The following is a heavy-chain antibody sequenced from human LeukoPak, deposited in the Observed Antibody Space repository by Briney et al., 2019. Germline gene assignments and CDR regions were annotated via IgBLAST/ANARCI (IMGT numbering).Heavy chain of an antibody. CDR3: AKDRLWFGELSIDY. D-gene: IGHD3-10*01. V-gene: IGHV3-23*01. Sequence: GGSLRLSCSASGFTFSNYAMSWVRQAPGKGLEWVSAISGSGGTAYYADSVKGRFTISRDNSKNTLYLQMNSLRAEDTAVYYCAKDRLWFGELSIDYWGQGTLVTVSS. CDR2: ISGSGGTA. CDR1: GFTFSNYA. J-gene: IGHJ4*02.